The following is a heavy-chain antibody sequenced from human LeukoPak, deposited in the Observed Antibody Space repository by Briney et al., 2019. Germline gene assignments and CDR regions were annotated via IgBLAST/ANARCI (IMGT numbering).Heavy chain of an antibody. D-gene: IGHD2-15*01. CDR1: GFTFSNYW. CDR2: IKQDGSEK. CDR3: ARGGYCSGGICSYDN. V-gene: IGHV3-7*01. Sequence: GGSLRLSCAASGFTFSNYWMNWVRQAPGKGLEWVARIKQDGSEKYYVESVKGRFTISRDNAKKSVYLQMDSLRAEDTAVYYCARGGYCSGGICSYDNWGQGTLVTVSS. J-gene: IGHJ4*02.